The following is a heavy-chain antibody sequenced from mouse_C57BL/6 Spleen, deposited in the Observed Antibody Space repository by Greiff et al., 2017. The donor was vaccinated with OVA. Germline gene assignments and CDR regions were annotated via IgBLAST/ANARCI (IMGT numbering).Heavy chain of an antibody. CDR2: INPYNGGT. CDR3: AAESVYAMDY. V-gene: IGHV1-19*01. CDR1: GYTFTDYY. J-gene: IGHJ4*01. Sequence: EVQLQQSGPVLVKPGASVKMSCKASGYTFTDYYMNWVKQSHGKSLEWIGVINPYNGGTSSNQKFKGKATLTVDKSSSTAYMELNSLTSEDSAVYYCAAESVYAMDYWGQGTSVTVSS.